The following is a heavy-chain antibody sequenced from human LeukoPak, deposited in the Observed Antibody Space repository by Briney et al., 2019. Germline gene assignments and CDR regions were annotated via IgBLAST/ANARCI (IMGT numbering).Heavy chain of an antibody. CDR3: ARGALGTPAANYFDY. D-gene: IGHD2-2*01. CDR2: INHSGST. CDR1: GGSFRAYY. Sequence: PSETLSLTCAVYGGSFRAYYWSWIRQPPGKGLEWIGEINHSGSTNYNPSLKSRVTISVDTSKNQFSLKLSSVTAADTAVYYCARGALGTPAANYFDYWGQGTLVTVSS. J-gene: IGHJ4*02. V-gene: IGHV4-34*01.